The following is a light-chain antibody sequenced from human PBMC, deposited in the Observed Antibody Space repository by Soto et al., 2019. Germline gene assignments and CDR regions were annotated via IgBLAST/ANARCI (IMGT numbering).Light chain of an antibody. J-gene: IGLJ1*01. CDR1: SSDGGGYNY. V-gene: IGLV2-8*01. CDR2: EVN. Sequence: QSVLTQPPSASGSPGQSVAISCTGTSSDGGGYNYVSWYQQHPGKAPKLMIYEVNKRPSGVPDRFSGSKSGNTASVTVSGLQAEDAADYCCSSYSGSSNVFGTGTQVTV. CDR3: SSYSGSSNV.